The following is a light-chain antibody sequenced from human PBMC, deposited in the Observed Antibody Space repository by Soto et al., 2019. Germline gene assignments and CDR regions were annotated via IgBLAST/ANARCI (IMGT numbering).Light chain of an antibody. CDR3: QQYGSSLPWT. CDR1: QSVSSSY. V-gene: IGKV3-20*01. Sequence: IWFPQSPGTLSLCPGERATLSCRASQSVSSSYLAWYQQEPGQATRLLIYGASSRANGIPDRFSGSGAGTDFTLTISRLEPEDFAMYYCQQYGSSLPWTFGQGTKVDIK. J-gene: IGKJ1*01. CDR2: GAS.